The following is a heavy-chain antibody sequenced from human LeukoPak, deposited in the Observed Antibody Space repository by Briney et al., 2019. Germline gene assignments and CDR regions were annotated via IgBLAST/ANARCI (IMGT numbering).Heavy chain of an antibody. CDR1: GFTFDDYS. CDR3: AKDRGGVDY. Sequence: GGSLRLSCAASGFTFDDYSMHWVRQGPGKGVEWVSVISWDGGSTSYADSVKGRFTISRDNSKNSLYLQMNSLRSEDSALYYCAKDRGGVDYWGQGTLVTVSS. D-gene: IGHD3-16*01. V-gene: IGHV3-43*01. J-gene: IGHJ4*02. CDR2: ISWDGGST.